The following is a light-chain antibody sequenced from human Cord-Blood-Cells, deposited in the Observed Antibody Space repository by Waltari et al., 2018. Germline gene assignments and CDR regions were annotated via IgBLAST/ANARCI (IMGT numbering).Light chain of an antibody. CDR2: GAS. Sequence: MTQSPSSLSVSPGERATLSCRASQSVSSNLAWYQQKPGQAPRLLIYGASTRATGIPARFSGSGSGTEFTLTISSLQSEDFAVYYCQQYNNWPPVTFGGGTKVEIK. CDR1: QSVSSN. J-gene: IGKJ4*01. CDR3: QQYNNWPPVT. V-gene: IGKV3-15*01.